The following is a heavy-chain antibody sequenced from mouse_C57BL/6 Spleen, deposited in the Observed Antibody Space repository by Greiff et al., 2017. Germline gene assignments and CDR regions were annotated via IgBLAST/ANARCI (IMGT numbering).Heavy chain of an antibody. CDR2: ISYDGSN. CDR1: GYSITSGYY. CDR3: ATYDYDSWCAY. D-gene: IGHD2-4*01. V-gene: IGHV3-6*01. Sequence: EVQLQQSGPGLVKPSQSLSLTCSVTGYSITSGYYWNWIRQFPGNKLEWMGYISYDGSNNYNPSLKNRISITRDTSKNQFFLKLNSVTTEDTATYYCATYDYDSWCAYWGQGTLVTVSA. J-gene: IGHJ3*01.